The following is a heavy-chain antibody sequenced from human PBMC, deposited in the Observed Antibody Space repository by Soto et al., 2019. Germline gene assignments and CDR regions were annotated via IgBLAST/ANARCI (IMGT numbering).Heavy chain of an antibody. CDR3: TRGPPRVQWFDP. J-gene: IGHJ5*02. CDR1: GGAVSSGTYY. CDR2: IYLTGST. V-gene: IGHV4-61*01. Sequence: SETLSLTCTVSGGAVSSGTYYWSWIRQPPGKGLEWIGHIYLTGSTNYNPSLKSRVTMSLDTSRNQFSLKLSSVTAADTAVYYCTRGPPRVQWFDPWGLGTLVTVSS.